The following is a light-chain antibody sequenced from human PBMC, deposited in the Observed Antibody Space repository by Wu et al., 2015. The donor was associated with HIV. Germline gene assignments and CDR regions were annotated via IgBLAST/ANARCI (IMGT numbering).Light chain of an antibody. CDR1: QSISTY. V-gene: IGKV1-39*01. CDR2: AAS. J-gene: IGKJ4*01. Sequence: DIQMTQSPSSLSASVGDRVTITCRASQSISTYLNWFQQKPGKAPKLLICAASYLQSGVPSRFSGSGSGTDFTLTISSLQPEDFATYYCQQSYTTPLTFGGGIKVEIK. CDR3: QQSYTTPLT.